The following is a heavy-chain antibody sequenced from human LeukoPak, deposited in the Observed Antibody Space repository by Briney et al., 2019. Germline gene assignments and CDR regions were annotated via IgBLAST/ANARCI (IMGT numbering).Heavy chain of an antibody. V-gene: IGHV3-64*01. D-gene: IGHD3-22*01. CDR2: ISRSGSSK. CDR3: ASTYDSDTSGYYPFDY. J-gene: IGHJ4*02. Sequence: PGRSLRLSCAASGFSFSSYPMHWVRQPPGKGLEYVSGISRSGSSKYYANSVKGRFTISRDNSKNTLYLQMGRLRAEDMAVYYCASTYDSDTSGYYPFDYWGQGTLVTVAS. CDR1: GFSFSSYP.